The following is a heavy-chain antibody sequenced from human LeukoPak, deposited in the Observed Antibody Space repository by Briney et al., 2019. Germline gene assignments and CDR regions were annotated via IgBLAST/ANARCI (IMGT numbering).Heavy chain of an antibody. J-gene: IGHJ4*02. Sequence: GGSLRLSCAASGFTVSSNYMSWVRQAPGKGLEWVSVIYSGGSTYYADSVKGRFTISRDNSKNTLYLQMNSLRAEDTAVYYCAKDRGYYYDSSGRSYLTIFDYWGQGTLVTVSS. D-gene: IGHD3-22*01. CDR2: IYSGGST. CDR1: GFTVSSNY. V-gene: IGHV3-53*01. CDR3: AKDRGYYYDSSGRSYLTIFDY.